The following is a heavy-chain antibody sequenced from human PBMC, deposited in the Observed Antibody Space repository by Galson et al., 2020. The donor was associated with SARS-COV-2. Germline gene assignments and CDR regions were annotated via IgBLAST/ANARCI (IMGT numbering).Heavy chain of an antibody. CDR3: ARDLPFDWRYAGSVYGMDV. CDR1: GYTFTGYY. V-gene: IGHV1-2*02. Sequence: ASVKVSCKASGYTFTGYYMHYVRQAPGQGLEWMGWINPNSGGTNYAQKFQGRVTMTRDTSISTAYMELSRLRSDDTAVYYCARDLPFDWRYAGSVYGMDVWGQGTTVTVSS. D-gene: IGHD3-9*01. CDR2: INPNSGGT. J-gene: IGHJ6*02.